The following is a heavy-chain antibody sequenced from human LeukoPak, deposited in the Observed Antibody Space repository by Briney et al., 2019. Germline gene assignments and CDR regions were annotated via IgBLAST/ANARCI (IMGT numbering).Heavy chain of an antibody. V-gene: IGHV6-1*01. Sequence: SQTLSLTCAVSGDSFSSNSATWNWLRQSPSRGLDWLGRTYYRSKWDNDYAVSVKSRMTINPDTSKNQFSLPLNSVTPEYTAVYYCARGLYRYFDLWGRGTLVTVSS. J-gene: IGHJ2*01. CDR3: ARGLYRYFDL. CDR2: TYYRSKWDN. CDR1: GDSFSSNSAT.